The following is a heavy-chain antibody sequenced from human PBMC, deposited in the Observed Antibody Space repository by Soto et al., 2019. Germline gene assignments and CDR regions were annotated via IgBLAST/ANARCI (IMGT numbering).Heavy chain of an antibody. CDR2: IKQDGSEK. Sequence: EVQLVESGGGLVQPGGSLRLSCAASGFTFSSYWMSWVRQAPGKGLEWGANIKQDGSEKYYVDSVKGRFTISRDNAKNSLYLQMNSLRAEDTAVYYCARDPLLFVSQWYFDLWGRGTLVTVSS. D-gene: IGHD2-21*01. J-gene: IGHJ2*01. V-gene: IGHV3-7*01. CDR3: ARDPLLFVSQWYFDL. CDR1: GFTFSSYW.